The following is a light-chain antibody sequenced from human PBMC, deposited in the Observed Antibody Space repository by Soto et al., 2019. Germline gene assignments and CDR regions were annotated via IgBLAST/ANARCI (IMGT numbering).Light chain of an antibody. V-gene: IGLV1-51*01. J-gene: IGLJ1*01. Sequence: QSVLTQPPSVSAAPGQKVTISCSGSSSNIGGNSVSWYQQLPGTAPKLLIYDDNKRPSGIPDRFPGSESGTSATLGITGFQTGDEADYYCGSWDSSLSAYVFGTGTKVTVL. CDR2: DDN. CDR1: SSNIGGNS. CDR3: GSWDSSLSAYV.